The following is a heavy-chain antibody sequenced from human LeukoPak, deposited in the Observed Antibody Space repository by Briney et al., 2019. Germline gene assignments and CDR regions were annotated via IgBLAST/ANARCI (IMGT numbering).Heavy chain of an antibody. CDR1: GFTFSSYW. CDR3: ARDPYDFWSGFDD. J-gene: IGHJ4*02. Sequence: GGSLRLSCAASGFTFSSYWMHWVRQAPGKGLVWVSRINSDGSSTTYADSVKGRFTISRDNAKNTLYLQMNSLRVEDTAVYYCARDPYDFWSGFDDWGQGTLVTVSS. D-gene: IGHD3-3*01. V-gene: IGHV3-74*01. CDR2: INSDGSST.